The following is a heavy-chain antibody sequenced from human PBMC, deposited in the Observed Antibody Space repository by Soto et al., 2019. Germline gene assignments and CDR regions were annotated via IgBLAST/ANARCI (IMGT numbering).Heavy chain of an antibody. CDR3: AKYRRTDAEGYTFDY. D-gene: IGHD2-15*01. J-gene: IGHJ4*02. V-gene: IGHV4-59*01. CDR1: GGSISGYY. CDR2: IYYSGST. Sequence: PSETLDLTCTVSGGSISGYYWGWIRQPPGKGLEWIGYIYYSGSTNYNPSLKGRVTMSVDTSKNQFSLKLTSVTAADTAMYFCAKYRRTDAEGYTFDYWGQGALVTVSS.